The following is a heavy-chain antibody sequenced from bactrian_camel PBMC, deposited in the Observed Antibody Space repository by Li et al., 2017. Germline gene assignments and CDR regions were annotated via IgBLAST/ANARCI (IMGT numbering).Heavy chain of an antibody. D-gene: IGHD7*01. CDR1: GFTFNNYM. Sequence: HVQLVESGGGLVQPGGSLRLSCTTSGFTFNNYMMYWVRQAPGKGLEWVSTIYSDDSDTGYADSVKGRFTISRDNANNTLYLQMDSLKPEDTAMYYCVAALVPGGNLLHWDGKFGRWGQGTQVTVS. CDR3: VAALVPGGNLLHWDGKFGR. CDR2: IYSDDSDT. J-gene: IGHJ6*01. V-gene: IGHV3S6*01.